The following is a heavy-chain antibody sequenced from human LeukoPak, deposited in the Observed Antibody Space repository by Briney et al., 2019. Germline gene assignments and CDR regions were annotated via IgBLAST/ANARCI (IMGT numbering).Heavy chain of an antibody. V-gene: IGHV2-5*02. J-gene: IGHJ4*02. CDR2: IYWDDDK. CDR1: GFSLSTSGVG. Sequence: SGPTLVNPTQTLTLTCTFSGFSLSTSGVGVGWIRQPPGKAPEWLAVIYWDDDKRFSPSLKTRLTITKDTPKNQVVLTMTNMDPVDTATYYCARRCDYRNYFYYWGQGTLVTVSS. D-gene: IGHD4-17*01. CDR3: ARRCDYRNYFYY.